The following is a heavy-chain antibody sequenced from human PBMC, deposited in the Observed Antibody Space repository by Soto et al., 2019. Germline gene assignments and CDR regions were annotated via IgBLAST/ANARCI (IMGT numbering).Heavy chain of an antibody. CDR1: GYTFTSYG. CDR3: ARGPRYCSTTTCFSGVTWFDP. J-gene: IGHJ5*02. V-gene: IGHV1-18*04. Sequence: ASVKVSCKASGYTFTSYGISWVRQAPGQGLEWMGWISSYNGNTNYAQKVQGRVTLTTDTSTSTTYMELRRLRSDDTAVYYCARGPRYCSTTTCFSGVTWFDPWGQGTLVTVSS. D-gene: IGHD2-2*01. CDR2: ISSYNGNT.